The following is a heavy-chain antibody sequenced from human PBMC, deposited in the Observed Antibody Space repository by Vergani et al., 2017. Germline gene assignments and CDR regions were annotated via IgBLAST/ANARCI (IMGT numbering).Heavy chain of an antibody. CDR3: ARDEYSSSWYYFDD. CDR1: GGSISSYY. D-gene: IGHD6-13*01. J-gene: IGHJ4*02. V-gene: IGHV4-4*07. CDR2: IYTSGST. Sequence: QVQLQESGPGLVKPSETLSLTCTVSGGSISSYYWSWIRQPAGKGLEWIGRIYTSGSTNYNPSLKSRVTMSVDTSKNQFSLKLSSVTAADTAVYYCARDEYSSSWYYFDDWGQGTLVTVSS.